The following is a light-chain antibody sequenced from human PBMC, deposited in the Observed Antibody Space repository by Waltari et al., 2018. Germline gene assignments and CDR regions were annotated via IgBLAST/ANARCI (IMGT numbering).Light chain of an antibody. Sequence: DVVMTQSPLSLPVTLGQPASISCKSSQSLVHSAGNTYLAWFQQRPGQSPRRLICKVSNRESGVPDRFSASGSGTDFTLKISRVEAEDVGVYYCMQGTHWPLTFGGGTKVEIK. CDR1: QSLVHSAGNTY. J-gene: IGKJ4*01. V-gene: IGKV2-30*02. CDR3: MQGTHWPLT. CDR2: KVS.